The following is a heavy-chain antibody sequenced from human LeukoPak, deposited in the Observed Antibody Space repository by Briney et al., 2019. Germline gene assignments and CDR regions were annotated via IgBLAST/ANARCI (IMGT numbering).Heavy chain of an antibody. Sequence: GGSLRLSCAASGFTFSSYWTHWVRQAPGKGLVWVSLIKSDGRSTSYADSVKGRFTISRDNAKNTVYLQMNSLRVEDTAVYYCTRDFKYSSDYWGQGTLVTVSS. CDR3: TRDFKYSSDY. CDR2: IKSDGRST. CDR1: GFTFSSYW. D-gene: IGHD6-6*01. V-gene: IGHV3-74*01. J-gene: IGHJ4*02.